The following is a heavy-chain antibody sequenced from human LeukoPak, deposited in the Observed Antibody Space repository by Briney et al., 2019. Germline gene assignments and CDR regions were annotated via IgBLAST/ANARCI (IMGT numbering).Heavy chain of an antibody. V-gene: IGHV1-46*01. J-gene: IGHJ4*02. Sequence: ASVKVSCKASGYTFTSYYMHWVRQAPGQGLEWMGIINPSGGSTSYAQKFQGRVTMTRDTSTSTVYVELSSLRSEDTAVYYCARPYYDFWSGTRNTETYYFDYWGQGTLVTVSS. CDR1: GYTFTSYY. CDR3: ARPYYDFWSGTRNTETYYFDY. CDR2: INPSGGST. D-gene: IGHD3-3*01.